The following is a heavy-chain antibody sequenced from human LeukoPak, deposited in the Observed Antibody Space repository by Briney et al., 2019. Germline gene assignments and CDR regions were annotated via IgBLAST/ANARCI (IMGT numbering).Heavy chain of an antibody. CDR3: ARDSCSSTACYSYYMDV. D-gene: IGHD2-2*01. V-gene: IGHV3-21*01. CDR1: GFTFSPYS. J-gene: IGHJ6*03. CDR2: ISSSGDYI. Sequence: GSLRLSCTASGFTFSPYSMIWVRQAPGKGLEWVSSISSSGDYIYYAESLKGRFTISRDNAKNSVYLQMNSLRAEDTAVYFCARDSCSSTACYSYYMDVWGNGTAVTVSS.